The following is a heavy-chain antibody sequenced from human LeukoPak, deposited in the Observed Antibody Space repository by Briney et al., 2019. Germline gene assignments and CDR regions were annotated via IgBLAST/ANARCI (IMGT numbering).Heavy chain of an antibody. V-gene: IGHV3-15*01. Sequence: GGSLRLSCAASGFTFSNAWMSRVRQAPGKGLEWVGRIKSKTDGGTTDYAAPVKGRFTISRDDSKNTLYLQMNSLKTEDTAVYYCTTGETIFGVGYYFDYWGQGTLVTVSS. CDR3: TTGETIFGVGYYFDY. J-gene: IGHJ4*02. CDR2: IKSKTDGGTT. CDR1: GFTFSNAW. D-gene: IGHD3-3*01.